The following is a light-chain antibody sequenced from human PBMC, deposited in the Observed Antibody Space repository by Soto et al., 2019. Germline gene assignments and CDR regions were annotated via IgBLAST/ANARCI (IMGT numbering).Light chain of an antibody. Sequence: QSVLTQPPSASGSPGQSVTISCTGTSSDFGGYNYVSWYQQHPGKAPKLMIYEVSKRPSGVPDRFSGSKSGNTASLTVSGLQAEDEADYYCSSYAGSNMGRVFGTGTKVTVL. CDR1: SSDFGGYNY. V-gene: IGLV2-8*01. J-gene: IGLJ1*01. CDR3: SSYAGSNMGRV. CDR2: EVS.